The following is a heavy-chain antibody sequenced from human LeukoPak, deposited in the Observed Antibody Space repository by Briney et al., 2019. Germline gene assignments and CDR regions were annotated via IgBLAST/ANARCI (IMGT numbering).Heavy chain of an antibody. CDR3: ARGGRGGSYGSDNWFDP. CDR2: IYYSGST. D-gene: IGHD1-26*01. J-gene: IGHJ5*02. CDR1: GGSISSSSYY. Sequence: PSETLSLTXTVSGGSISSSSYYWGWIRQPPGKGLEWIGSIYYSGSTYYNPSLKSRVTISVDTSKNQFSLKLSSVTAADTAVYYCARGGRGGSYGSDNWFDPWGQGTLVTVSS. V-gene: IGHV4-39*01.